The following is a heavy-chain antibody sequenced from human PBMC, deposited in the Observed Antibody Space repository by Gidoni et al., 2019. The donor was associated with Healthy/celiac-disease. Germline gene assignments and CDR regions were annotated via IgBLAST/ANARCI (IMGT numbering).Heavy chain of an antibody. D-gene: IGHD3-3*01. J-gene: IGHJ4*02. CDR2: IYHSGST. Sequence: QVQLQESGPGLVKPSGTLSLTCAVSGGSISSSNWWSWVRKPQGKGLEWIGEIYHSGSTNYNPSLKSRVTISVDKSKNQFSLKLSSVTAADTAVYYCARRGSFWSAAAGPPFDYWGQGTLVTVSS. CDR3: ARRGSFWSAAAGPPFDY. V-gene: IGHV4-4*02. CDR1: GGSISSSNW.